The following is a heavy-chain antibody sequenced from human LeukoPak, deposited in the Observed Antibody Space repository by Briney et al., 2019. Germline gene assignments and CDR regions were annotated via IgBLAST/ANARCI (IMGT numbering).Heavy chain of an antibody. CDR2: INSDGSST. Sequence: GGSLRLSCAASGFTFSSYWMHWVRQAPGKGLVWVSRINSDGSSTSYADSVKGRFTISRDNAKNTLYLQMNSLRAEDTAVYYCARDTRYCSGGSCYRLYYGMDVWGQGTTVTVS. D-gene: IGHD2-15*01. CDR3: ARDTRYCSGGSCYRLYYGMDV. V-gene: IGHV3-74*01. CDR1: GFTFSSYW. J-gene: IGHJ6*02.